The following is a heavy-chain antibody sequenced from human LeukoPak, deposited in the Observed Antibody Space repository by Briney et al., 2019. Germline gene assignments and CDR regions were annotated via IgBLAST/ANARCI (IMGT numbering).Heavy chain of an antibody. D-gene: IGHD3-22*01. Sequence: GGSLRLSCAASGFTFTYYNMNWVRQAPGKGLEWVSAISGSGGSTYYADSVKGRFTISRDNSKNTLYLQMNSLRAEDTAVYYCAKELGLYYYDSSGYTFDYWGQGTLVTVSS. CDR1: GFTFTYYN. CDR3: AKELGLYYYDSSGYTFDY. J-gene: IGHJ4*02. CDR2: ISGSGGST. V-gene: IGHV3-23*01.